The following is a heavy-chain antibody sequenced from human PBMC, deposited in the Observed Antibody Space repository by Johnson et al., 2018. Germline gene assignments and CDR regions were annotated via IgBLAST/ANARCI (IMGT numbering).Heavy chain of an antibody. J-gene: IGHJ6*03. CDR3: VKDGHDIQWYYYMDV. CDR2: ITYNGDAA. CDR1: GFSFSSHG. D-gene: IGHD6-19*01. Sequence: EVQLVESGGGLVQPGGSLRLSCAVSGFSFSSHGMTWVRQAPEKGLEWVSTITYNGDAAFYADSVKGRFTISRDNSKNTLYLEMKGLRAEDTALYFFVKDGHDIQWYYYMDVWGKGTTVTVS. V-gene: IGHV3-23*04.